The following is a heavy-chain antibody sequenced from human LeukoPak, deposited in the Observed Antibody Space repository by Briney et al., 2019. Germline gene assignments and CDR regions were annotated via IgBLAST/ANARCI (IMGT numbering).Heavy chain of an antibody. Sequence: GEPLKISCKGSGYSFTSYWIGWVRQMPGKGLEWMGIIYPGDSDTRYSPSFQGQVTISADKSISTAYLQWSSLKASDTAMYYCARQPRYCSSTSCYRWFDPWGQGTLVTVSS. CDR2: IYPGDSDT. V-gene: IGHV5-51*01. CDR3: ARQPRYCSSTSCYRWFDP. D-gene: IGHD2-2*01. CDR1: GYSFTSYW. J-gene: IGHJ5*02.